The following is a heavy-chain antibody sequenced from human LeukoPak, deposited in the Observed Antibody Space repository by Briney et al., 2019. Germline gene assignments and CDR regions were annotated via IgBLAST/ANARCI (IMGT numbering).Heavy chain of an antibody. V-gene: IGHV1-3*01. CDR1: GYTFTSYA. J-gene: IGHJ4*02. Sequence: ASVKVSRKASGYTFTSYAMHWVRQAPGQRLEWMGWINAGNGNTKYSQKFQGRVTITRDTSASTAYVELSSLRSEDTAVYYCARGSRYYDSSGYRLFDYWGQGTLVTVSS. CDR2: INAGNGNT. D-gene: IGHD3-22*01. CDR3: ARGSRYYDSSGYRLFDY.